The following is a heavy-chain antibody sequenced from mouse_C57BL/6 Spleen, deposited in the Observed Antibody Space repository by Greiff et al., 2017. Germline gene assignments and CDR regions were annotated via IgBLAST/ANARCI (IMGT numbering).Heavy chain of an antibody. J-gene: IGHJ2*01. CDR3: ARGSNYIFDY. V-gene: IGHV3-6*01. Sequence: DVQLQESGPGLVKPSQSLSLTCSVTGYSITSGYYWNWIRQFPGNKLEWMGYISYDGSNNYNPSLKNRISITRDTSKNQFFLKLNSVTTEDTATYYCARGSNYIFDYWGQGTTLTVSS. D-gene: IGHD2-5*01. CDR2: ISYDGSN. CDR1: GYSITSGYY.